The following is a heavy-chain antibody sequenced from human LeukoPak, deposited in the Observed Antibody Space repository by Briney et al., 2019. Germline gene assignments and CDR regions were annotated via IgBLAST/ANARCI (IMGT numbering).Heavy chain of an antibody. CDR3: ARDPKIIAVAGDWYFDL. CDR2: INPNSGGT. D-gene: IGHD6-19*01. J-gene: IGHJ2*01. CDR1: GYTFTGYY. Sequence: GASVKVSCKASGYTFTGYYMHWVRQAPGQGLEWMGWINPNSGGTNYAQKFQGRVTMTRDTSISTAYMELSRPRSDDTAVYYCARDPKIIAVAGDWYFDLWGRGTLVTVSS. V-gene: IGHV1-2*02.